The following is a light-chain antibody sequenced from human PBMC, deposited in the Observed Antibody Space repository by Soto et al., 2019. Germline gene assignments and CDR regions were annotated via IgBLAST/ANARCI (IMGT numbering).Light chain of an antibody. V-gene: IGKV1-9*01. J-gene: IGKJ4*01. Sequence: IQLTQSPSSLSASVGDRVTITCRASQDIAIYLAWYQQKPGEAPKLRIYDASTLYGGVPSRFSGSGSGTDFALTINSLQAEDFATYYCQQLRMYPSTFGGGTKVEIK. CDR2: DAS. CDR1: QDIAIY. CDR3: QQLRMYPST.